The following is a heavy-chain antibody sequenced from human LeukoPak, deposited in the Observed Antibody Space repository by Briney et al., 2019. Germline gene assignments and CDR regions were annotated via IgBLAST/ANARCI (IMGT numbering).Heavy chain of an antibody. J-gene: IGHJ5*02. CDR3: AKGPITGYCSSTSCSNWFDP. Sequence: GGSLRLSCAASGFTFSSYAMSCVRQAPGKGLEWVSAISGSGGSTYYADSVKGRFTISRDNSKNTLYLQMNSLRAEDTAVYYCAKGPITGYCSSTSCSNWFDPWGQGTLVTVSS. V-gene: IGHV3-23*01. D-gene: IGHD2-2*01. CDR1: GFTFSSYA. CDR2: ISGSGGST.